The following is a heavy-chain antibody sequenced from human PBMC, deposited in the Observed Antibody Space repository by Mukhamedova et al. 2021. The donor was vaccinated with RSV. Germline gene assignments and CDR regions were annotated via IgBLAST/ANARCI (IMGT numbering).Heavy chain of an antibody. CDR3: ARQSSSWYA. J-gene: IGHJ5*02. D-gene: IGHD6-13*01. V-gene: IGHV4-59*08. CDR2: IYYSGST. Sequence: IRQPPGKGLEWIGYIYYSGSTNYNPSLKSRVTISVDTSKNQFSLKLSSVTAADTAMYYCARQSSSWYAWGQGTLVTVSS.